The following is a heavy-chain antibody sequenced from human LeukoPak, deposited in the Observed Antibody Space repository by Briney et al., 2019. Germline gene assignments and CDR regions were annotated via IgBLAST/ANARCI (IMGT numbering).Heavy chain of an antibody. V-gene: IGHV1-69*05. Sequence: GASVKVSCEASGGTFSSYAISWVRQAPGQGLEWMGGIIPIFGTANYAQKFQGRVTITTDESTSTAYMELSSLRSEDTAVYYCARGRDGYNYDAFDIWGQGTMVTVSS. CDR2: IIPIFGTA. D-gene: IGHD5-24*01. J-gene: IGHJ3*02. CDR1: GGTFSSYA. CDR3: ARGRDGYNYDAFDI.